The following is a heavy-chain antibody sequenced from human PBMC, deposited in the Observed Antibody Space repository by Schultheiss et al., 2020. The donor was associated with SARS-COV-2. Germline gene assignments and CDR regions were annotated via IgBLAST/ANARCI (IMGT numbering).Heavy chain of an antibody. CDR1: GFTFNTNA. Sequence: GESLKISCAASGFTFNTNAMHWVRQAPGMGLEWVAVISYDGSNKYYADSVKGRFTISRDNSKNTLYLQMNSLRAEDTAVYYCARRQGAMVNVYYYGMDVWGQGTTVTVSS. V-gene: IGHV3-30*19. J-gene: IGHJ6*02. CDR3: ARRQGAMVNVYYYGMDV. D-gene: IGHD5-18*01. CDR2: ISYDGSNK.